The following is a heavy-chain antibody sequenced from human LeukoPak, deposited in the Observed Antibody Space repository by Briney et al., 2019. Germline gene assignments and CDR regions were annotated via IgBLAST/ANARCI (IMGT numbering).Heavy chain of an antibody. CDR2: INHSGST. J-gene: IGHJ4*02. CDR1: GGSFSGYY. Sequence: PSETLSLTCAVYGGSFSGYYWSWIRQPPGMGLEWIGEINHSGSTNYNPSLKSRVTISVDTSKNQFSLKLSSVTAADTAVYYCASTSYYDFWSGYDYWGQGTLVTVSS. CDR3: ASTSYYDFWSGYDY. D-gene: IGHD3-3*01. V-gene: IGHV4-34*01.